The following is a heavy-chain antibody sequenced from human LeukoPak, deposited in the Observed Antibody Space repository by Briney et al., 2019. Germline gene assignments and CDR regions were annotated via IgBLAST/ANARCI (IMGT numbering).Heavy chain of an antibody. J-gene: IGHJ4*02. CDR1: GGTFSSYA. CDR2: IIPIFGTA. Sequence: SVKVSCKASGGTFSSYAISWVRQAPGQGLEWMGGIIPIFGTANYAQKFQGRVTITADKSTSTAYMELSSLRSEDTAVYYCARFYSNYGRVVRYFDQRPRGGFDYWGQGTLVTVSS. V-gene: IGHV1-69*06. CDR3: ARFYSNYGRVVRYFDQRPRGGFDY. D-gene: IGHD4-11*01.